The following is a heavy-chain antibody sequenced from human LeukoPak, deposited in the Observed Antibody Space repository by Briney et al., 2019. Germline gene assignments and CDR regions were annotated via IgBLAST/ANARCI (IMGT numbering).Heavy chain of an antibody. CDR1: GGSISSYY. Sequence: SETLSLTCTVSGGSISSYYWSWIRQPAGKGLEWIGRIYTSGSTNYNPSLKSRVTMSVDTSKNQFSLKLSSVTAADTAVYYCARGPYDFWSGYPNWFDPWGQGTLVTVSS. CDR3: ARGPYDFWSGYPNWFDP. D-gene: IGHD3-3*01. V-gene: IGHV4-4*07. CDR2: IYTSGST. J-gene: IGHJ5*02.